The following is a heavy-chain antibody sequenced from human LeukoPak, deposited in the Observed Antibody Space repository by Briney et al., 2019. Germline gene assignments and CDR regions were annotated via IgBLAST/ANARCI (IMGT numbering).Heavy chain of an antibody. Sequence: PSETLSLTCTVSGGSISSYYWSWIRQPPGKGLEWIGYIYYSGYTNYNPSLKSRVTISVDTSKNQFSLKLSSVTAADTAVYYCAFKDTTGYYYNYWGRGTLVTVSS. J-gene: IGHJ4*02. CDR2: IYYSGYT. CDR3: AFKDTTGYYYNY. CDR1: GGSISSYY. V-gene: IGHV4-59*01. D-gene: IGHD3-22*01.